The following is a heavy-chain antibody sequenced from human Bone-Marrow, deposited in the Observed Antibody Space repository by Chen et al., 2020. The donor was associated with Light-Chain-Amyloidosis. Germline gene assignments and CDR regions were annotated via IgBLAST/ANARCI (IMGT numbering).Heavy chain of an antibody. V-gene: IGHV3-33*01. D-gene: IGHD1-26*01. CDR3: ATEGLSGTHRHFDR. CDR1: GFTLSSYG. Sequence: QVQLVESGGGVVQPGRSLRLSCAASGFTLSSYGLHWVRQAPGKGLEWVAVIWYDGNNKYYADSVKGRFTISRDNSKNTLYLQMNSLSADDTALYYCATEGLSGTHRHFDRWGQGTLVTVSS. J-gene: IGHJ4*02. CDR2: IWYDGNNK.